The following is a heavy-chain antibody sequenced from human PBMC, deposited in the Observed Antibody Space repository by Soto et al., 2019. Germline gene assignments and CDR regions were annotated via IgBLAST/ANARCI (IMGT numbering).Heavy chain of an antibody. Sequence: GGSLRLSCAASGFTVTNDYMSWIRQAPGKGLEWVSLIYSDGSTYYADSVKGRFTISRDNSKNTLYLQMNSLRAEDTAVYYCARDPRSGLIAAAGKNDYWGQGTLVTVSS. CDR3: ARDPRSGLIAAAGKNDY. V-gene: IGHV3-66*01. J-gene: IGHJ4*02. CDR2: IYSDGST. D-gene: IGHD6-13*01. CDR1: GFTVTNDY.